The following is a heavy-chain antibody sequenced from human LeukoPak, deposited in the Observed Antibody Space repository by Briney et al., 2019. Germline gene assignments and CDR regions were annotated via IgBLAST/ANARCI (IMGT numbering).Heavy chain of an antibody. Sequence: GGALRLSCAAPGFTFSSYWMSWVRQAPGGGLEWVADIKQDGTQKYYVDSVEGRITISKDNVKNSLYLQMNSLRVEDTAVYYCARDCGSDCSQAFDIWGQGTMVTVSS. D-gene: IGHD2-21*02. CDR1: GFTFSSYW. J-gene: IGHJ3*02. CDR3: ARDCGSDCSQAFDI. CDR2: IKQDGTQK. V-gene: IGHV3-7*05.